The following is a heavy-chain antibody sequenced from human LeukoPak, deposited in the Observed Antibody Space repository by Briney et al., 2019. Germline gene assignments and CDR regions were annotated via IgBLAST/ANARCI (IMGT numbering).Heavy chain of an antibody. V-gene: IGHV4-59*08. J-gene: IGHJ4*02. CDR1: GGSISYYY. D-gene: IGHD1-26*01. CDR2: IYYTGST. Sequence: SETLSLTCTVSGGSISYYYWTWIRQSPGKGLEWIGQIYYTGSTYCNPSLKSRLTLSIDTSTNQFSLKLTSVTAADTAVYFCARQGYTVSYYFLDYWSQGTLVTVSS. CDR3: ARQGYTVSYYFLDY.